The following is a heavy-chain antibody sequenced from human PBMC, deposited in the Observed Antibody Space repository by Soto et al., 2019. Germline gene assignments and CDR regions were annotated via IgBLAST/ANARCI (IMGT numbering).Heavy chain of an antibody. J-gene: IGHJ4*02. D-gene: IGHD3-10*01. Sequence: QVQLVQSGAEVKTPGSSVKVSCTASGDTFNFYTLSWVRQAPGQGLEWMGRIIPMLGMSNYAQKFQGRVTMIADKSTRTVYMVLSGLRSEDTALYYCATNYGSGSTHFDNWGQGTLVTFSS. CDR1: GDTFNFYT. CDR3: ATNYGSGSTHFDN. CDR2: IIPMLGMS. V-gene: IGHV1-69*02.